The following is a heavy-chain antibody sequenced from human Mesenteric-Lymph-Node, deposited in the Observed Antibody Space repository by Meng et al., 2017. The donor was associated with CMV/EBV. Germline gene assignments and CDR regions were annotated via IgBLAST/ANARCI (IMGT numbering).Heavy chain of an antibody. CDR2: INPYRGGT. Sequence: ASVKVSCKTSGYTFTGYYIHWVRQAPGQGLEWMGWINPYRGGTNYAQRFQGRVTVTGDTSTHTAYLALTNLRSEDTAVYYCVSRTFSSGGLNVWGQGTTVTVSS. J-gene: IGHJ6*02. V-gene: IGHV1-2*02. CDR3: VSRTFSSGGLNV. D-gene: IGHD2-15*01. CDR1: GYTFTGYY.